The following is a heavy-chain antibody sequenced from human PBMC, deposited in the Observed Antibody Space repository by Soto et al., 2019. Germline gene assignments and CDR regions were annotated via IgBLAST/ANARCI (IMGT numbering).Heavy chain of an antibody. CDR2: IYYSGST. D-gene: IGHD2-15*01. Sequence: QVQLQESGPGLVKPSQTLSLTCTVSGGSISSGDYYWSWIRQPPGKGLEWIGYIYYSGSTYYNPSLKSRVTISVDTSKNQFSLKLSSVTAADTAVYYCAGSGGSPRSPYYYGMDVWGQGTTVTVSS. V-gene: IGHV4-30-4*01. J-gene: IGHJ6*02. CDR3: AGSGGSPRSPYYYGMDV. CDR1: GGSISSGDYY.